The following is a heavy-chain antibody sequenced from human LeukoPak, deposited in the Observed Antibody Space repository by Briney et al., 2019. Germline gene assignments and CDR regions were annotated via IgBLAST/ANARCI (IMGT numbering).Heavy chain of an antibody. V-gene: IGHV1-18*01. CDR2: ISAYNGNT. J-gene: IGHJ5*02. CDR1: GYTFTSYG. Sequence: ASVKVSCKASGYTFTSYGISWVRRAPGQGLEWMGWISAYNGNTNYAQKLQGRVTMTTDTSTSTAYMELRSLRSDDTAVYYCARVVIPRNWFDPWGQGTLVTVSS. D-gene: IGHD3-22*01. CDR3: ARVVIPRNWFDP.